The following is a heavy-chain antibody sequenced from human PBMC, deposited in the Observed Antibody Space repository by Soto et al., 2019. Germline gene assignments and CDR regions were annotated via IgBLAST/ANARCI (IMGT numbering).Heavy chain of an antibody. J-gene: IGHJ5*02. D-gene: IGHD2-15*01. CDR3: AKDQVAAYWFDP. V-gene: IGHV3-23*01. CDR1: GFTFSSYA. CDR2: ISGSGGST. Sequence: GGSLRLSYAASGFTFSSYAMSWVRQAPGKGLEWVSAISGSGGSTYYADSVKGRFTISRDNSKNTLYLQMNSLRAEDTAVYYCAKDQVAAYWFDPWGQGTLVTVSP.